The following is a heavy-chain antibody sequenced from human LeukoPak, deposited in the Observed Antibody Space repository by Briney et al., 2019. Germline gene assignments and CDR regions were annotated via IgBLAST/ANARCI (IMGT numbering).Heavy chain of an antibody. J-gene: IGHJ4*02. CDR2: IYYSGST. V-gene: IGHV4-59*01. Sequence: SETLSLTCTVSGGSISSYYWSWIRQPPGKGLEWIGYIYYSGSTNYNPSLKSRVIISVDTSKNQFSLKLSSVTAADTAVYYCARDFGSGSYSVYWGQGTLVTVSS. CDR1: GGSISSYY. D-gene: IGHD3-10*01. CDR3: ARDFGSGSYSVY.